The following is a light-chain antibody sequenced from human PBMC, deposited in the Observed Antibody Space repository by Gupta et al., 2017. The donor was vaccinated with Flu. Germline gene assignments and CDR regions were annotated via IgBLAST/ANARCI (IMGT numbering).Light chain of an antibody. CDR2: EVS. J-gene: IGLJ2*01. V-gene: IGLV2-14*01. Sequence: TSSDVGGYNYVSWYQQHPGKAPKLMIYEVSNRPSGVSNRFSGSKSGNTASLTISGLQAEDEADYYCSSYTSTLLAVFGGGTKLTVL. CDR1: SSDVGGYNY. CDR3: SSYTSTLLAV.